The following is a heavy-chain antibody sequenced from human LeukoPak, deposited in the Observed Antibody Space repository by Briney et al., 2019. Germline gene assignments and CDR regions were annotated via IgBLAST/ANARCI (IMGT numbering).Heavy chain of an antibody. V-gene: IGHV4-34*01. CDR3: ARGPTYYYDSSGYQYFDY. CDR1: GGSISSYY. J-gene: IGHJ4*02. D-gene: IGHD3-22*01. Sequence: SETLSLTCTVSGGSISSYYWSWIRQPAGKGLEWIGEINHSGSTNYNPSLESRVTISVDTSKNQFSLKLSSVTAADTAVYYCARGPTYYYDSSGYQYFDYWGQGTLVTVSS. CDR2: INHSGST.